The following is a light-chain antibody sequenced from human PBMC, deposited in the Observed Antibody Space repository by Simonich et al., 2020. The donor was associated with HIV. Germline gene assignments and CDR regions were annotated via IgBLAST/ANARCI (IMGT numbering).Light chain of an antibody. CDR2: KNN. J-gene: IGLJ1*01. Sequence: QSVLTQPPSASGTPGQRVTISCSGITSNIGSNTVNWHQQLPGTAPKLLIYKNNPRPSGVPDRFSGSKSGTSASLAISGLQSEDEANYYCATWDDSLNGFVFGTGTKVTVL. CDR3: ATWDDSLNGFV. V-gene: IGLV1-44*01. CDR1: TSNIGSNT.